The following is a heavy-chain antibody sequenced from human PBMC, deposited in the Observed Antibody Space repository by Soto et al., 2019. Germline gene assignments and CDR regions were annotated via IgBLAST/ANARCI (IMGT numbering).Heavy chain of an antibody. D-gene: IGHD1-26*01. CDR3: VAEVGPRTFDN. Sequence: QVQLVESGGGVVQPGRSLRLSCAASGFTFREHAMHWVRQAPGKGLEWVALISYDGSYQNYPESVRGRXTISXEDXXXXXXXXXXXXXXXDTAVYXCVAEVGPRTFDNWGQGTLVTVSS. V-gene: IGHV3-30-3*01. J-gene: IGHJ4*02. CDR2: ISYDGSYQ. CDR1: GFTFREHA.